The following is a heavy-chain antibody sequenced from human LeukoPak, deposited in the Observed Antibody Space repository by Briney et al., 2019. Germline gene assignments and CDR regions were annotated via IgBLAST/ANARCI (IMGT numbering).Heavy chain of an antibody. CDR3: ASGWVAAFDY. D-gene: IGHD6-19*01. Sequence: SETLPLTCTVSGGSISSGGYYWSWIRQHPGKGLEWIGYIYYSGSTYYNPSLKSRVTISVDTSKNQFSLKLSSVTAADTAVYYCASGWVAAFDYWGQGTLVTVSS. V-gene: IGHV4-31*03. CDR2: IYYSGST. CDR1: GGSISSGGYY. J-gene: IGHJ4*02.